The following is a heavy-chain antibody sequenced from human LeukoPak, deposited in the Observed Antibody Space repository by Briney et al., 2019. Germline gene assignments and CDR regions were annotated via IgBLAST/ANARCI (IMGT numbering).Heavy chain of an antibody. V-gene: IGHV4-59*11. CDR2: ISYSGRI. Sequence: PSETLSLTCTVSGGPISSHYWSWIRQPPGEGLEWIGYISYSGRINYNPSLKSRVTLSLDTSKDQFSLTLTSVTAADTAVYYCARGAGWWDYWGQGTLVTVSS. J-gene: IGHJ4*02. CDR1: GGPISSHY. D-gene: IGHD2-15*01. CDR3: ARGAGWWDY.